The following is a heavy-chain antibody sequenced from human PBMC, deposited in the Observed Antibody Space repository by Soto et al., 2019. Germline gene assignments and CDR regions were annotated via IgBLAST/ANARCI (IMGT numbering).Heavy chain of an antibody. Sequence: GGSLRLSCAASGFTFSDAWMSWVRQAPGKGLEWVGRIKGKTDGGTTDYAAPVKGRFTISRDDSKNTLYLQMNSLKTEDAAVYYCTTDPLLDSSGYHHFDYWGQGTLVTV. V-gene: IGHV3-15*01. J-gene: IGHJ4*02. CDR2: IKGKTDGGTT. CDR1: GFTFSDAW. D-gene: IGHD3-22*01. CDR3: TTDPLLDSSGYHHFDY.